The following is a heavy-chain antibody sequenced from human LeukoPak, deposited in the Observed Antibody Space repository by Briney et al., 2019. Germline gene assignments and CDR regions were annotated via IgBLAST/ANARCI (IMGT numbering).Heavy chain of an antibody. CDR1: GGSINGYY. CDR3: AREYWNDY. Sequence: SETLSLTCTVSGGSINGYYWSWIRQPPGKGLEWIGYIYYSGSTNYNPSLKRRVTISVGTSKNQFSLKLSSVTAADTAVYYCAREYWNDYWGQGSLVTVSP. J-gene: IGHJ4*02. V-gene: IGHV4-59*01. D-gene: IGHD1-1*01. CDR2: IYYSGST.